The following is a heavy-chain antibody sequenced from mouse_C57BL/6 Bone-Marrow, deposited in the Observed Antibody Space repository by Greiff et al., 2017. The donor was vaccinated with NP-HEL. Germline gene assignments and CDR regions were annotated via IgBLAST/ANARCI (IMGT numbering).Heavy chain of an antibody. Sequence: QVQLQQSGAELVRPGPSVKVSCKASGYAFTNYLIEWVKQRPGQGLEWIGVINPGSGGTNYNEKFKGKATLTADKSSSTAYMQLSSLTSEDSAVYFCARGDYYCSIYPFVLWGQGTLVTVSA. CDR3: ARGDYYCSIYPFVL. J-gene: IGHJ3*01. D-gene: IGHD1-1*01. CDR2: INPGSGGT. CDR1: GYAFTNYL. V-gene: IGHV1-54*01.